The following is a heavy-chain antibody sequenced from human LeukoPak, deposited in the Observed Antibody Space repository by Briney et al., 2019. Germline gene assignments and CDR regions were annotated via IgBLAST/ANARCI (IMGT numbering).Heavy chain of an antibody. CDR2: IYYSGST. Sequence: SETLSLTCTVSGGSISSSSYYWGWIRQPPGKGLEWIGSIYYSGSTYYNPSLKSRVTISVDTSKNQFSLKLSSVTAADTAVYYCASHIAGRQQLAPGLYWGQGTLVTVSS. CDR3: ASHIAGRQQLAPGLY. D-gene: IGHD6-13*01. CDR1: GGSISSSSYY. J-gene: IGHJ4*02. V-gene: IGHV4-39*01.